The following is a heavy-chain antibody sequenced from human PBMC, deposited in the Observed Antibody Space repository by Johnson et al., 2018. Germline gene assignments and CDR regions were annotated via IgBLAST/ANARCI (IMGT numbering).Heavy chain of an antibody. D-gene: IGHD1-26*01. J-gene: IGHJ3*02. CDR3: AKEWEAPHDAFEI. Sequence: QVQLVESGGGVVQPGRSLRLSCAASGFTFSSYGMHWVRQAPGKGLEWVAVISYDGSNKYYADSVKGRFTISRDNSKNTLYLQMNSRRAEDTAVYYCAKEWEAPHDAFEIWGQGTMVTVSS. CDR1: GFTFSSYG. CDR2: ISYDGSNK. V-gene: IGHV3-30*18.